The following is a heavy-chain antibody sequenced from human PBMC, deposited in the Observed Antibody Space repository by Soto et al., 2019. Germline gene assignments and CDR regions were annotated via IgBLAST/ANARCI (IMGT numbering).Heavy chain of an antibody. CDR3: AKSVLVARGDPQFLDYFDY. CDR1: GFTFSTYA. Sequence: PGGSLRLCCAASGFTFSTYAMSWVRQAPGKGLEWVSVISGSGDNTYFADSVKGRFTISRDNSKNTLCLQMNSLRAEDTAVYFCAKSVLVARGDPQFLDYFDYWGQGTLVTVSS. J-gene: IGHJ4*02. D-gene: IGHD4-17*01. CDR2: ISGSGDNT. V-gene: IGHV3-23*01.